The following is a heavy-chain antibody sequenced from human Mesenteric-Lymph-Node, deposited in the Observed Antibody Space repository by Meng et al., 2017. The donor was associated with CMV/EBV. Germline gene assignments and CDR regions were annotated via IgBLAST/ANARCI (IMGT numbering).Heavy chain of an antibody. J-gene: IGHJ4*02. Sequence: GESLKISCAASGFTFSNYAMSWVRQAPGKGLEWVAFIRYDGSNKYYADSVKGRFTISRDNSKNTLYLQMNSLRAEDTAVYYCAKGTQIFGVVIPAYDWGQGTLVTVSS. V-gene: IGHV3-30*02. CDR2: IRYDGSNK. D-gene: IGHD3-3*01. CDR3: AKGTQIFGVVIPAYD. CDR1: GFTFSNYA.